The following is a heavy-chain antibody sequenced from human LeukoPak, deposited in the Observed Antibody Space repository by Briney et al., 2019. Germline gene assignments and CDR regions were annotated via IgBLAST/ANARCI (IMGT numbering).Heavy chain of an antibody. CDR3: ARGVHEEPPLTRPGGH. CDR2: ISYGGSDK. J-gene: IGHJ1*01. D-gene: IGHD1-14*01. V-gene: IGHV3-30*01. Sequence: PGRSLRLSCAASGFTFSSHAMHWVRQAPGKGLEWVAVISYGGSDKFYADSVRGRFTISRDNSKNTLYLQMNSLKVEDTAVYSCARGVHEEPPLTRPGGHWGQGTLVTVSS. CDR1: GFTFSSHA.